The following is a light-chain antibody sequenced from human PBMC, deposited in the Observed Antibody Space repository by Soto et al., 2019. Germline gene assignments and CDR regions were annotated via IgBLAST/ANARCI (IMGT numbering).Light chain of an antibody. Sequence: IFLMESLGPLSLSPGERATLYCRASQSVSNNYLAWCQQKPGQAPRLLIYGASNRATGIPDRFSGSGSGTDFTLTISRLEPEDFAVYYCQQYGSSGTSGQGTKVDIK. CDR2: GAS. CDR1: QSVSNNY. V-gene: IGKV3-20*01. CDR3: QQYGSSGT. J-gene: IGKJ1*01.